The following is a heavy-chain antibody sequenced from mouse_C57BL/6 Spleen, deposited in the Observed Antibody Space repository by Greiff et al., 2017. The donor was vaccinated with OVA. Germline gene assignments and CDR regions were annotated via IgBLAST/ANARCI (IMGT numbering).Heavy chain of an antibody. V-gene: IGHV5-17*01. J-gene: IGHJ4*01. Sequence: EVKVVESGGGLVKPGGSLKLSCAASGFTFSDYGMHWVRQAPEKGLEWVAYISSGSSTIYYADTVKGRFTISRDNAKNTLFLQMTSLRSEDTAMYYCARRRVPYAMDYWGQGTSVTVSS. CDR1: GFTFSDYG. CDR3: ARRRVPYAMDY. CDR2: ISSGSSTI.